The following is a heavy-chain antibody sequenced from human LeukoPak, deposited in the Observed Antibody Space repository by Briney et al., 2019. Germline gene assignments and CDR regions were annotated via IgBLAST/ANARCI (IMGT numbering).Heavy chain of an antibody. Sequence: GGSLRLSCAASGFTFSSYWMSWVRQAPGKGLEWVANIKQDGSEKYYVDSVRGRFTISRDNAKNSLYLQMNSLRAEDTAVYYCARDAYDFWSGYPDPIDYWGQGTLVTVSS. V-gene: IGHV3-7*01. CDR3: ARDAYDFWSGYPDPIDY. D-gene: IGHD3-3*01. CDR1: GFTFSSYW. CDR2: IKQDGSEK. J-gene: IGHJ4*02.